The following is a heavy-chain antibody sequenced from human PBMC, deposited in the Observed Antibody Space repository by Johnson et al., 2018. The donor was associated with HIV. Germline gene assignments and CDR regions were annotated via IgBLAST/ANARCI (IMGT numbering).Heavy chain of an antibody. CDR2: FNNGGNTS. J-gene: IGHJ3*02. CDR3: ARMGLTGAFDI. Sequence: VQLVESGGGLVQPGGSLRLSCAASGFTFNNYWMNWVRQAPGKGLVWVSRFNNGGNTSTYAASVKGRFTISRDNAKNPLYLQMDRLRAEDTAVYYCARMGLTGAFDIWGQGTMVTVSS. V-gene: IGHV3-74*01. D-gene: IGHD3-9*01. CDR1: GFTFNNYW.